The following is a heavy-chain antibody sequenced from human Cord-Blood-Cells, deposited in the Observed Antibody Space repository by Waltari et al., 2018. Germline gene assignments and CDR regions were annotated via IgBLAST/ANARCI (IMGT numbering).Heavy chain of an antibody. CDR2: INTNTGNP. CDR1: GYTFTTSA. J-gene: IGHJ5*02. V-gene: IGHV7-4-1*02. D-gene: IGHD2-2*01. Sequence: QVQLVQSGSELKKPGASVKVSCKSSGYTFTTSAMHWLRQAPGQGLEWMGWINTNTGNPTYAQGFTGRFVFSLDTSVSTAYLQISSLKAEDTAVYYCARVPSWEWFDPWGQGTLVTVSS. CDR3: ARVPSWEWFDP.